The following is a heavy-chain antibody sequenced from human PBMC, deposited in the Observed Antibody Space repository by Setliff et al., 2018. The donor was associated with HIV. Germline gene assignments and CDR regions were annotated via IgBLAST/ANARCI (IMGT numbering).Heavy chain of an antibody. CDR3: AKLSHSHDSNGFTVDY. V-gene: IGHV3-30*02. CDR1: AFFFTTYG. Sequence: PGGSLRLSCEASAFFFTTYGMHWVRQAPGKGLEWIAFIRYDGNDKYYADSVKGRFTISRDNSKNTLYLQMKSLRAEDTAVYYCAKLSHSHDSNGFTVDYWGQGILVTVSS. J-gene: IGHJ4*02. D-gene: IGHD3-22*01. CDR2: IRYDGNDK.